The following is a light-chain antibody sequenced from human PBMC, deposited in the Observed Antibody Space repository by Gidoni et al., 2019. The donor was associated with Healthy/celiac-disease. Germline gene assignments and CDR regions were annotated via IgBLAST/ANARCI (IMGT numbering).Light chain of an antibody. Sequence: QSALTQPAPVSGSPGQSITISCTGTSSDVGGYNYVSWYQQHPGKAPKLMLYEVSNRPSGVSNRFSGSKSGNTASLTISGLQAEDEADYYCSSYTSSSTYVFGTGTKVTVL. V-gene: IGLV2-14*01. CDR2: EVS. J-gene: IGLJ1*01. CDR1: SSDVGGYNY. CDR3: SSYTSSSTYV.